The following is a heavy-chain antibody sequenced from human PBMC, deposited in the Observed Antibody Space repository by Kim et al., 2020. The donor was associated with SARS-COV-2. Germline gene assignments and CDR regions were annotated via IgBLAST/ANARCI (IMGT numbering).Heavy chain of an antibody. D-gene: IGHD4-17*01. CDR3: ARDRVPDDYGASLDY. J-gene: IGHJ4*02. Sequence: ADSMQGRFTISRDNAKNSLYLQLNSLRVEDTAVYYCARDRVPDDYGASLDYWGQGTLVTVSS. V-gene: IGHV3-21*01.